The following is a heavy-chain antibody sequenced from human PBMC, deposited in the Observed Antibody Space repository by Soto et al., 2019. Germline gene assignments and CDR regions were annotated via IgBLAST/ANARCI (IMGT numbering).Heavy chain of an antibody. D-gene: IGHD3-16*01. CDR1: GCSLSSYY. CDR3: ARTWGSTSDF. Sequence: SETLSLTCVVSGCSLSSYYWSWSRQPPGKGLEWIGYIYYSGSTNYNPSLKSRVTISVDTSKNQFSLKLSSVTAADTAVYYCARTWGSTSDFWGRGTLVTVSS. V-gene: IGHV4-59*01. J-gene: IGHJ4*02. CDR2: IYYSGST.